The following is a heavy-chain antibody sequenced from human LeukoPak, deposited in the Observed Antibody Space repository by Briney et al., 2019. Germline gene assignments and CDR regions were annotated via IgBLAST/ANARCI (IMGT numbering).Heavy chain of an antibody. CDR3: ARRRYYDSTGYLD. Sequence: PSETLSLTCTVSGGSISSSSYYWDWIRQPPGKGLEWMGSIYYSGRTYYNLSLKSRVTISIDTSKNQFSLSLNSVTAADTAVYYCARRRYYDSTGYLDWGQGTLVTVSS. D-gene: IGHD3-22*01. CDR1: GGSISSSSYY. V-gene: IGHV4-39*01. J-gene: IGHJ1*01. CDR2: IYYSGRT.